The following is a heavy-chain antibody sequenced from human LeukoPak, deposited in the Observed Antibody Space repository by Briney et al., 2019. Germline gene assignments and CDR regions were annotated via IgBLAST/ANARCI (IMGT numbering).Heavy chain of an antibody. CDR2: ISWNSGSI. CDR3: AKFPAMVPGDAFDI. V-gene: IGHV3-9*01. J-gene: IGHJ3*02. Sequence: PGGSLRLSCAASGFTFDDYAMHWVRQAPGKGLEWVSGISWNSGSIGYADSVKGRFTISRDNAKNSQYLQMNSLRAEDTALYYCAKFPAMVPGDAFDIWGQGTMVTVSS. CDR1: GFTFDDYA. D-gene: IGHD5-18*01.